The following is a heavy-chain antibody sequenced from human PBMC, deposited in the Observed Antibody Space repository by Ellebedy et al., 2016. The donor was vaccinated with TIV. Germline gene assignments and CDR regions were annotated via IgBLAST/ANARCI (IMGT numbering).Heavy chain of an antibody. Sequence: PGGSLRLSCVASGFVFSDFAMHWVRHSPGRGLEWLALTSYDGGAPDYADSVKGRFIISRDNSKNTLYLQLSSLRPEDSAMDYCARDSGYYGLGSYCFRNNYFDPWGQGTLVTVSS. D-gene: IGHD3-10*01. CDR3: ARDSGYYGLGSYCFRNNYFDP. J-gene: IGHJ5*02. CDR1: GFVFSDFA. CDR2: TSYDGGAP. V-gene: IGHV3-30-3*01.